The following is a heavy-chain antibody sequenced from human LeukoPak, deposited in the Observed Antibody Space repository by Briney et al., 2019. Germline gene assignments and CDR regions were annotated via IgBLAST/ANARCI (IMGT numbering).Heavy chain of an antibody. V-gene: IGHV1-3*01. CDR1: GYTFTSHA. Sequence: ASVKVSCKASGYTFTSHAMHWVRQAPGQGLEWVGWINAGNGDTKYSQKFQGRVTITRDTSASTAYMELSSLRSEDTAVYYCARAMGGYCSGGSCYSYGMDVWGQGTTVTVSS. CDR3: ARAMGGYCSGGSCYSYGMDV. J-gene: IGHJ6*02. D-gene: IGHD2-15*01. CDR2: INAGNGDT.